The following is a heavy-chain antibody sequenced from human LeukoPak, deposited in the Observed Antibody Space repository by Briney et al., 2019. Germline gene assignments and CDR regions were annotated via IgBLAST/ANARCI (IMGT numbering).Heavy chain of an antibody. D-gene: IGHD3-16*02. J-gene: IGHJ4*02. Sequence: SETLSLTCTVSGGSISSYYWSWIRQPPGKGLEWIGSIYYSGSTYYNPSLKSRVTISVDTSKNQFSLKLSSVTAADTAVYYCASQYDYVWGSYRPFDYWGQGTLVTVSS. CDR3: ASQYDYVWGSYRPFDY. CDR1: GGSISSYY. V-gene: IGHV4-59*05. CDR2: IYYSGST.